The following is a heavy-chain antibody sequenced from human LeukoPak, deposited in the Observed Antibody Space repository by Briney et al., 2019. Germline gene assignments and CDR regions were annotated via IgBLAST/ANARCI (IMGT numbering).Heavy chain of an antibody. CDR3: ARDRASAGGFDY. D-gene: IGHD2-15*01. V-gene: IGHV4-61*08. CDR2: IYYSGTT. J-gene: IGHJ4*02. CDR1: GGSISSGGYY. Sequence: SETLSLTCTVSGGSISSGGYYWSWIRQHPGKGLEWIGYIYYSGTTNYNPSLQSRVTISVATSRNQFSLKLSSVTAADTALYYCARDRASAGGFDYWGQGTLVTVSS.